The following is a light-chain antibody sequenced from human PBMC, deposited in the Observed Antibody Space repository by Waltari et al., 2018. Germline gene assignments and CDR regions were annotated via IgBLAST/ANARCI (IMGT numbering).Light chain of an antibody. J-gene: IGLJ2*01. V-gene: IGLV1-47*01. CDR3: AAWDDSLSGVV. CDR1: SSNIGSNY. CDR2: RNN. Sequence: QSVLIQPPSASGTPGQRVTISCSGSSSNIGSNYVYWYQQVPGTAPNLLIYRNNPRPSAVPDRFSGSKSGTSASLAISGLRSEDEADYYCAAWDDSLSGVVFGGGTKLTVL.